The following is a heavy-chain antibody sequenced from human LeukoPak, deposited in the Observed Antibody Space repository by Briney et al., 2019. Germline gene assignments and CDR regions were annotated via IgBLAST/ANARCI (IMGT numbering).Heavy chain of an antibody. D-gene: IGHD2-8*01. J-gene: IGHJ4*02. V-gene: IGHV3-30*18. CDR1: GFTFSAYG. Sequence: GESLRLSCAASGFTFSAYGMHWVRQAPGKGLEWVAVMSYDGRHIYYADSVKGRFTISRDSSKNTLYLQMNSLRTEDTAVYFCAKPVYDTNSGNFGIDYWGQGTLVTVSS. CDR2: MSYDGRHI. CDR3: AKPVYDTNSGNFGIDY.